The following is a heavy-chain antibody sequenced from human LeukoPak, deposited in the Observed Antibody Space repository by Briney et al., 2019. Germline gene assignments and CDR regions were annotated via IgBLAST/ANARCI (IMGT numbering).Heavy chain of an antibody. CDR1: GFPFSSYW. V-gene: IGHV3-30*18. J-gene: IGHJ4*02. CDR3: AKDHLGGIAARPLDY. D-gene: IGHD6-6*01. CDR2: ISYDGSNK. Sequence: GGSLRLSCAASGFPFSSYWLHWVRQAPGKGLEWVAVISYDGSNKYYADSVKGRFTISRDNSKNTLYLQMNSLRAEDTAVYYCAKDHLGGIAARPLDYWGQGTLVTVSS.